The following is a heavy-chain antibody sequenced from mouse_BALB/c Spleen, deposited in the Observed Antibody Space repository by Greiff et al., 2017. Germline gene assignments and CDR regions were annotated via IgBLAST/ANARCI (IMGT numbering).Heavy chain of an antibody. CDR1: GFTFSDYY. D-gene: IGHD1-1*01. CDR3: ASSRGYAMDY. Sequence: EVHLVESGGGLVKPGGSLKLSCAASGFTFSDYYMYWVRQTPEKRLEWVATISDGGSYTYYPDSVKGRFTISRDNAKNNLYLQMSSLKSEDTAMYYCASSRGYAMDYWGQGTSVTVSS. J-gene: IGHJ4*01. CDR2: ISDGGSYT. V-gene: IGHV5-4*02.